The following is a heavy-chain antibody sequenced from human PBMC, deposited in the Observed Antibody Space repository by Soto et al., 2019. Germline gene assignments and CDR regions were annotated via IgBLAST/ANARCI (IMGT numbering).Heavy chain of an antibody. CDR2: ISGSGGST. CDR1: GFTFSSYA. CDR3: AKEYDFWSGYPSGAKNWFDP. V-gene: IGHV3-23*01. Sequence: GGSLRLSCAASGFTFSSYAMSWVRQAPGKGLEWVSAISGSGGSTYYADSVKGRFTISRDNSKNTLYLQMNSLRAEDTAVYYCAKEYDFWSGYPSGAKNWFDPWGQGTLVTVSS. D-gene: IGHD3-3*01. J-gene: IGHJ5*02.